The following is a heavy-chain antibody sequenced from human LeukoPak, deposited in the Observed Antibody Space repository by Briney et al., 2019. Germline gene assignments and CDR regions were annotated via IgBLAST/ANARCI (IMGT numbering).Heavy chain of an antibody. CDR1: GYTFTSYG. Sequence: ASVKVSCKAPGYTFTSYGISWVRQAPGQGLEWMGWISAYNGNTNYAQKLQGRVTMTTDTSTSTAYMELRSLRSDDTAVYYCARDSDNWNDFDYWGRGTLVTVSS. V-gene: IGHV1-18*04. J-gene: IGHJ4*02. CDR3: ARDSDNWNDFDY. D-gene: IGHD1-1*01. CDR2: ISAYNGNT.